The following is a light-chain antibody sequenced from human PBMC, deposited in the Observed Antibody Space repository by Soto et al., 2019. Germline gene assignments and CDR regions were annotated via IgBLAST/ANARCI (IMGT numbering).Light chain of an antibody. CDR1: QSITSY. J-gene: IGKJ5*01. V-gene: IGKV1-39*01. CDR2: AAS. Sequence: IHMTQSPSSLSASVGNRVTIACRASQSITSYLSWYQQQPGKAPKLLIYAASSLQSGVPSRFSGSGSGTDFTLTISSLQTEDFATYYCQQSYSILITFGQGTRLEIK. CDR3: QQSYSILIT.